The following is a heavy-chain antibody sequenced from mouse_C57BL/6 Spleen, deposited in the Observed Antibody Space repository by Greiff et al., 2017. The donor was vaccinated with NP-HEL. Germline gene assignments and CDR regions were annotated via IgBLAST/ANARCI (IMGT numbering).Heavy chain of an antibody. Sequence: VQLQQSGPELVKPGASVKISCKASGYAFSSSWMNWVKQRPGKGLEWIGRIYPGDGDTNYNGKFKGKATLTADKSSSTAYMQLSSLTSEDSAVYFCARETTVVAEAMDYWGQGTSVTVSS. V-gene: IGHV1-82*01. D-gene: IGHD1-1*01. CDR3: ARETTVVAEAMDY. J-gene: IGHJ4*01. CDR1: GYAFSSSW. CDR2: IYPGDGDT.